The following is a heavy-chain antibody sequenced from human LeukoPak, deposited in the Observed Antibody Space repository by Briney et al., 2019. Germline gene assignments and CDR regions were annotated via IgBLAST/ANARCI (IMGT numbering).Heavy chain of an antibody. CDR3: ARGKGGSSPFDH. CDR1: GFTVSTDY. CDR2: IYSGGST. J-gene: IGHJ4*02. D-gene: IGHD1-26*01. V-gene: IGHV3-66*01. Sequence: GGSLRLSCVASGFTVSTDYMSWVRQAPGKGLEWVSLIYSGGSTYYADSVKGRFTISRDSSKNTLYLQMNSLRAEDTAVYYCARGKGGSSPFDHWGQGTLVTVS.